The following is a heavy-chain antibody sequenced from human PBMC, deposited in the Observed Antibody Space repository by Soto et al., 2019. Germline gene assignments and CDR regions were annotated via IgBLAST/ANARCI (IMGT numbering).Heavy chain of an antibody. D-gene: IGHD3-3*01. CDR1: GYTFTSYG. V-gene: IGHV1-18*01. CDR3: ATADYDFWSGYLPAV. Sequence: ASVKVSCKASGYTFTSYGISWVRQAPGQGLEWMGWISAYNGNTNYAQKLQGRVTMTTDTSTSAAYMELRSLRSDDTAVYYCATADYDFWSGYLPAVWGQGTTVTVSS. J-gene: IGHJ6*02. CDR2: ISAYNGNT.